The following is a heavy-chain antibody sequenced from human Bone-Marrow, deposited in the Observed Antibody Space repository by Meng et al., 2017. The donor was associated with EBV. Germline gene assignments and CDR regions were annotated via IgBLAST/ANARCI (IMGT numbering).Heavy chain of an antibody. CDR2: ISHSGST. D-gene: IGHD6-19*01. CDR1: GGSISSSYW. J-gene: IGHJ2*01. V-gene: IGHV4-4*02. Sequence: QVPSQQSGHGRGKPSETLSLTCAVSGGSISSSYWWSWVRQPPGKGLEWIGEISHSGSTNYNPSLKSRVTISVDTSKNQFSLKLNSVTAAATAVYYCATDRAVAGHRYFDLWGRGTLVTVPS. CDR3: ATDRAVAGHRYFDL.